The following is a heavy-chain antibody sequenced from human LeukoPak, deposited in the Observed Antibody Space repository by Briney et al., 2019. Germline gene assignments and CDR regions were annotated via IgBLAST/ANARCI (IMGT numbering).Heavy chain of an antibody. J-gene: IGHJ4*02. CDR1: GFSLSTSGVG. CDR3: AHRLIPLPDYYDSSGYWYYFDY. V-gene: IGHV2-5*02. CDR2: IYWDDDK. D-gene: IGHD3-22*01. Sequence: SGPTLVNPTQTLTLTCTFFGFSLSTSGVGVGWIRQPPGKALEWLALIYWDDDKRYSPSLKSRLTITKDTSKNQVVLTMTNMDPVDTATYYCAHRLIPLPDYYDSSGYWYYFDYWGQGTLVTVSS.